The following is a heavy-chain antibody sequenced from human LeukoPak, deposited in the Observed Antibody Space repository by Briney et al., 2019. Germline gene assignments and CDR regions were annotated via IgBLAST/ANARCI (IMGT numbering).Heavy chain of an antibody. J-gene: IGHJ3*02. Sequence: SSVQVSCKSSRYTFTGYFMHWLRQAPGQGLDWMGWITPNSGCTKYAQKLQGRVTMTRDRSINTAYMKLSRLRSDDTAVYYCARDLGGGYPSYAFDIWGQGTMVTVPS. V-gene: IGHV1-2*02. CDR2: ITPNSGCT. CDR3: ARDLGGGYPSYAFDI. D-gene: IGHD2-15*01. CDR1: RYTFTGYF.